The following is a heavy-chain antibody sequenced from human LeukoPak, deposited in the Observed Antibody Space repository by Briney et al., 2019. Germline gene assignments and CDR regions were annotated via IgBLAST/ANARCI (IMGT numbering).Heavy chain of an antibody. J-gene: IGHJ4*02. CDR3: ARDHHYDSSGYSNY. CDR1: GFTFSDYY. CDR2: ISSSGSTI. D-gene: IGHD3-22*01. V-gene: IGHV3-11*01. Sequence: GGSLRLSCAASGFTFSDYYMSWIRQAPGKGLEWVSYISSSGSTIYYADPVKGRFTISRDNAKNSLYLQMNSLRAEDTAVYYCARDHHYDSSGYSNYWGQGTLVTVSS.